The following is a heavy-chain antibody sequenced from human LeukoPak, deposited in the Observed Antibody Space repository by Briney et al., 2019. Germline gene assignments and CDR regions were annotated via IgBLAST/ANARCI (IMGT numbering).Heavy chain of an antibody. CDR1: GGSISSYY. V-gene: IGHV4-59*01. J-gene: IGHJ4*02. D-gene: IGHD1-26*01. CDR3: ARGRGSYYSATFDY. Sequence: SETLSLTCIVSGGSISSYYWSWIRQPPGKGLEWIGYIYYSGSTNYNPSLKSRVTISLDTSKNQFSLKLSSVTAADTAVYYCARGRGSYYSATFDYWGQGTLVTVSS. CDR2: IYYSGST.